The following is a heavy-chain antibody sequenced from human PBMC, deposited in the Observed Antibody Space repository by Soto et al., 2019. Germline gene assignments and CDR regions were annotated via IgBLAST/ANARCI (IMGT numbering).Heavy chain of an antibody. CDR3: ARARIAVAGTSPTGFDY. J-gene: IGHJ4*02. Sequence: QVQLVQSGAEVKKPGASVKVSCKASGYTFTGYYMHWVRQAPGQGPEWMGWINPNSGGTNYAQNFQGRVTMTWDTSISTAYMELNRLRSDDTAVYYCARARIAVAGTSPTGFDYWGQGTLVTVSS. D-gene: IGHD6-19*01. CDR2: INPNSGGT. V-gene: IGHV1-2*02. CDR1: GYTFTGYY.